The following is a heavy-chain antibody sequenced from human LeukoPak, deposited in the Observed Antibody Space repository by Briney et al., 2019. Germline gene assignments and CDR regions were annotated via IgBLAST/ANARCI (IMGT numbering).Heavy chain of an antibody. CDR2: IYYSGST. J-gene: IGHJ3*02. CDR1: GGSLSGYH. CDR3: ARGGLENGYHANDGFDI. D-gene: IGHD3-22*01. Sequence: PSETLSLTCTVSGGSLSGYHWSWIRQPPGKGLDWIGYIYYSGSTKYNPSLKSRVTMSVDTSKNQFSLKLSSVTAADTAVYYCARGGLENGYHANDGFDICGQGTMVTVSS. V-gene: IGHV4-59*01.